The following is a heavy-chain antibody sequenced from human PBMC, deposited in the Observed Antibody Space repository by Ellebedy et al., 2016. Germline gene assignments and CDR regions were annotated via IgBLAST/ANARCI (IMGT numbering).Heavy chain of an antibody. CDR3: ATDLWGIAATGTMY. J-gene: IGHJ4*02. CDR2: FDPEDGET. Sequence: ASVKVSCKVSGYSLTDLSMHWVRQAPGKWLEWMGGFDPEDGETIYAQKFQGRVTMTEDTSTDTAYMELSSLRSEDTAVYYCATDLWGIAATGTMYWGQGTLVTVSS. D-gene: IGHD6-13*01. V-gene: IGHV1-24*01. CDR1: GYSLTDLS.